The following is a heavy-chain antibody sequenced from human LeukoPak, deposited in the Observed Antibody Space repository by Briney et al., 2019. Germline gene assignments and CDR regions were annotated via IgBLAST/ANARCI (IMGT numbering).Heavy chain of an antibody. CDR3: AILSIAVAAFDI. D-gene: IGHD6-19*01. Sequence: SETLSLTCTVSGGSISSSSYYWGWIRQPPGKGLEWIGSIYYSGSTYYNPSLKSRVTISVDTSKNQFSLKLSSVTAADTAVYYCAILSIAVAAFDIWGQGTMVTVSS. CDR2: IYYSGST. J-gene: IGHJ3*02. V-gene: IGHV4-39*01. CDR1: GGSISSSSYY.